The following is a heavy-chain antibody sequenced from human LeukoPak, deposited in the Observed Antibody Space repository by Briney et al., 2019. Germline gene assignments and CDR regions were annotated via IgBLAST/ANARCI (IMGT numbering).Heavy chain of an antibody. J-gene: IGHJ4*02. Sequence: GVSLRLSCAASGFTFDDYGFSWVRQAPGKGLEWVCDLNYNGGGTGYADSVKGRFTVSRDNAKNTLYLQMNSLTADDTALYYCARERIGGSLDYWGQGTLVTVSS. CDR2: LNYNGGGT. CDR3: ARERIGGSLDY. V-gene: IGHV3-20*04. CDR1: GFTFDDYG. D-gene: IGHD1-26*01.